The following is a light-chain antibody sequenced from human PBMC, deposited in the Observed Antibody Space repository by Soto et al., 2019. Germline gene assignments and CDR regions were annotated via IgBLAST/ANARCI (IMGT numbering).Light chain of an antibody. V-gene: IGKV3-15*01. Sequence: EIVMTQSPATLSVSPGERATLSCRASQSLSTNLVWYQQRPGQAPRLLIYGASTRATGIPARFSGSGSGTEFTLTISSLQSEDFAVYYCHQYSKCWTFGQGTKVEIK. CDR1: QSLSTN. CDR2: GAS. CDR3: HQYSKCWT. J-gene: IGKJ1*01.